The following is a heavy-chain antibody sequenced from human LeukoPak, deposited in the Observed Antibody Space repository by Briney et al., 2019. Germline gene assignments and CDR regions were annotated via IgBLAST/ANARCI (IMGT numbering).Heavy chain of an antibody. CDR1: GYTFTSYG. Sequence: ASVKVSCKASGYTFTSYGISWVRQAPGQGLEWMGWISAYNGNTNYAQKLQGRVTMTTDASTSTAYMELRSLRSDDTAVYYCALGGDYYDSSGYYYWGQGTLGTVSS. CDR2: ISAYNGNT. D-gene: IGHD3-22*01. V-gene: IGHV1-18*01. CDR3: ALGGDYYDSSGYYY. J-gene: IGHJ4*02.